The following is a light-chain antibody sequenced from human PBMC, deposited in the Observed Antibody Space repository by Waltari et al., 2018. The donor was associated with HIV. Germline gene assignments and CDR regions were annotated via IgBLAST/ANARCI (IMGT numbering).Light chain of an antibody. CDR2: TNK. CDR3: AAWDASLSVV. CDR1: SSNIGRNY. J-gene: IGLJ2*01. Sequence: QSVLTQPPSASGTPGQRVTISCSGSSSNIGRNYVYWYQQPPGTAPKLLIYTNKQRPSGVPDRFSGSKSGTSASLAISGLRSEDEADYYCAAWDASLSVVFGGGTKLTVL. V-gene: IGLV1-47*01.